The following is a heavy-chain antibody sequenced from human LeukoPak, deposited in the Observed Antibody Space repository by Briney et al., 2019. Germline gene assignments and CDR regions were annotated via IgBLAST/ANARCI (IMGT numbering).Heavy chain of an antibody. CDR2: IGGSGDKT. J-gene: IGHJ4*02. V-gene: IGHV3-23*01. CDR3: AKRGVVIRVILVGFHKEAYYFDS. D-gene: IGHD3-10*01. Sequence: GGSLRLSCAASGFTFNRNAISWVRQAPGKGLEWVSTIGGSGDKTFYADSVKGRFTISRDNPKNTLHLQMNSLRAEDTAVYFCAKRGVVIRVILVGFHKEAYYFDSWGQGALVTVSS. CDR1: GFTFNRNA.